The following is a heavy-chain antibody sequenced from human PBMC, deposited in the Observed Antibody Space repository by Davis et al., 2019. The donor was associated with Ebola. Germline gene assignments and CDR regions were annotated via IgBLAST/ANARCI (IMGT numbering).Heavy chain of an antibody. V-gene: IGHV3-23*01. CDR3: AKGGSGWPSDYSYGMGV. D-gene: IGHD6-19*01. J-gene: IGHJ6*04. Sequence: LSLTCAASGFTFDNYAMNWVRQAPGKGLEWVSAITGSGGSAYFADSVKGRFTLSRDNSKNTLYLQMNSLTVEDTAVYYCAKGGSGWPSDYSYGMGVWGKGTTVTVSS. CDR2: ITGSGGSA. CDR1: GFTFDNYA.